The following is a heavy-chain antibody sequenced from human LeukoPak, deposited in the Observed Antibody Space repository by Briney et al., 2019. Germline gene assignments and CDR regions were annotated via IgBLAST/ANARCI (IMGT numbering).Heavy chain of an antibody. D-gene: IGHD6-13*01. J-gene: IGHJ4*02. Sequence: KPSGTLSLTCTVSGGSISSSSYYWGWIRQPPGKGLEWIGSIYYSGSTYYNPSLKSRVTISVDTSKNQFSLKLSSVTAADTAVYYCAREEIAAAEDGIDYWGQGTLVTVSS. CDR3: AREEIAAAEDGIDY. V-gene: IGHV4-39*07. CDR2: IYYSGST. CDR1: GGSISSSSYY.